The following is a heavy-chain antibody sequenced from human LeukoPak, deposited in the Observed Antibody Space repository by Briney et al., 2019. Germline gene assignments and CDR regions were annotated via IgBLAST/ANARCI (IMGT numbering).Heavy chain of an antibody. D-gene: IGHD1-26*01. CDR3: ARAGGSYTALYYFDY. CDR2: ISSSSSYI. Sequence: GGPLRLSCAASGFTFSSYSMNWVRQAPGKGLEWVSSISSSSSYIYYADSVKGRFTISRDNAKNSLYLQMNSLRAEDTAVYYCARAGGSYTALYYFDYWGQGTLVTVSS. CDR1: GFTFSSYS. J-gene: IGHJ4*02. V-gene: IGHV3-21*01.